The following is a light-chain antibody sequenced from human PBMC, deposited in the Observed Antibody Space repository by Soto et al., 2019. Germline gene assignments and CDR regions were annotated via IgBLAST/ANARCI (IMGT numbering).Light chain of an antibody. CDR1: QSISSY. V-gene: IGKV1-39*01. Sequence: DLQMTQSPSSLSASVGDRVTITCRASQSISSYLNWYQQKPGKAPNLLIYAASTLQSGVPSRFSGSGSGTDFTLTISSLQPEDFATYYCQQSYSTPRRTFGQGTKVEIK. CDR3: QQSYSTPRRT. CDR2: AAS. J-gene: IGKJ1*01.